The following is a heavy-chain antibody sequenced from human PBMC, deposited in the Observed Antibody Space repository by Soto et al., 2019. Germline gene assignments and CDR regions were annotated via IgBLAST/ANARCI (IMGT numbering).Heavy chain of an antibody. D-gene: IGHD3-3*01. V-gene: IGHV4-39*01. CDR2: IYYSGST. Sequence: KPSETLSLTCTVSGGSISSSSYYWGWIRQPPGKGLEWIGSIYYSGSTYYNPSLKSRVTISVDTSKNQFSLKLSSVTAADTAVYYCASQRNSITIFGAYYYYMDVWGKGTTVTVSS. CDR1: GGSISSSSYY. CDR3: ASQRNSITIFGAYYYYMDV. J-gene: IGHJ6*03.